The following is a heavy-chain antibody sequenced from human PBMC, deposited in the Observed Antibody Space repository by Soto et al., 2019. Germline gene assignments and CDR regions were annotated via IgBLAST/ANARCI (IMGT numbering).Heavy chain of an antibody. CDR3: ARADDRSLSGDY. V-gene: IGHV4-30-4*01. D-gene: IGHD3-22*01. CDR1: GGSISSGDYY. CDR2: IYYSGST. Sequence: QVQLQESGPGLVKPSQTLSLTCTVSGGSISSGDYYWSWIRQPPGKGLEWIGYIYYSGSTYYNPYLKSRXXIXVXXSKNQFSLKLSSVTAADTAVYYCARADDRSLSGDYWGQGTLVTVSS. J-gene: IGHJ4*02.